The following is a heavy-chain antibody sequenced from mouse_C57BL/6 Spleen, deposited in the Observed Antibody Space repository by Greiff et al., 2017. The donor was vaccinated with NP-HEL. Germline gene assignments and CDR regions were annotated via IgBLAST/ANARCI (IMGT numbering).Heavy chain of an antibody. Sequence: EVQWVESGGGLVQPGGSMKLSCAASGFTFSDAWMDWVRQSPEKGLEWVAEIRNKANNHATYYAESVKGRFTISRDYSKSSVYLQMNSLRAEDTGIYYCTPLITTVVARDYYYAMDYWGQGTSVTVSS. V-gene: IGHV6-6*01. J-gene: IGHJ4*01. CDR1: GFTFSDAW. CDR3: TPLITTVVARDYYYAMDY. CDR2: IRNKANNHAT. D-gene: IGHD1-1*01.